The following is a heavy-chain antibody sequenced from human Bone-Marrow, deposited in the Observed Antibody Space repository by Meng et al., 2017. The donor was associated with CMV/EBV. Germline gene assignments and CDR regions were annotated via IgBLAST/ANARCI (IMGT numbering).Heavy chain of an antibody. CDR2: INHSGST. V-gene: IGHV4-34*01. D-gene: IGHD3-3*01. CDR3: ARGPITILYGMDV. CDR1: GGSFSGYY. Sequence: SETLSLTCAVYGGSFSGYYWSWIRQPPGKGLEWIGEINHSGSTSYNPSLKSRVTISVDTPKNQFSLKLSSVTTADTAVYYCARGPITILYGMDVWGQGTTVTVSS. J-gene: IGHJ6*02.